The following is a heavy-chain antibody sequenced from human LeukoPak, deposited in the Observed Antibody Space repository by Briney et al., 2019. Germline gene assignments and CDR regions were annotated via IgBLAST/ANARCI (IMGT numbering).Heavy chain of an antibody. D-gene: IGHD2-8*01. CDR3: ARKLIRVNWFDP. J-gene: IGHJ5*02. CDR2: INPNSGGT. Sequence: ASVKVSCKASGYTFTGYYMHWVRQAPGQGLEWMGWINPNSGGTNYAQKFQGRVTITRNTSISTAYMELSSLRSEDTAVYYCARKLIRVNWFDPWGQGTLVTVSS. V-gene: IGHV1-2*02. CDR1: GYTFTGYY.